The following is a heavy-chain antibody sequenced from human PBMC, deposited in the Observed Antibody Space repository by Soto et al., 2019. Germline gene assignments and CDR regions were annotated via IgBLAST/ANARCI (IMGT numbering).Heavy chain of an antibody. D-gene: IGHD6-13*01. CDR2: IYPSDSDT. CDR3: TGNPALRAAVEGLDP. V-gene: IGHV5-51*01. Sequence: GESLTISCPGAGYNVTNYCIGWVRHVPGKGLEWMGIIYPSDSDTRYSPSFQGQVTISADQSINTAYLQWDSLKASDTATYYCTGNPALRAAVEGLDPWGQGTMVTVSS. J-gene: IGHJ5*02. CDR1: GYNVTNYC.